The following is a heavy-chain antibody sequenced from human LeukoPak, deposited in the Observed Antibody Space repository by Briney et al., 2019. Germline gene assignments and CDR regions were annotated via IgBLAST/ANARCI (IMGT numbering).Heavy chain of an antibody. V-gene: IGHV3-30-3*01. CDR1: GFTFSSYA. CDR2: ISYDGSNK. CDR3: TTDKRYDSWSAEGWFDP. Sequence: PGGSLRLSCAASGFTFSSYAMHWVRQAPGKGLEWVAVISYDGSNKYYADSVKGRFTISRDNSKNTLYLQMNSLRAEDTAVYYCTTDKRYDSWSAEGWFDPWGHGTLVTVSS. J-gene: IGHJ5*02. D-gene: IGHD3-3*01.